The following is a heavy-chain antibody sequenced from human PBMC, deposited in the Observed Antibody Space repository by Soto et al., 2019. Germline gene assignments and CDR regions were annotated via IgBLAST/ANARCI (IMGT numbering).Heavy chain of an antibody. CDR1: GFTFSSYA. J-gene: IGHJ6*02. CDR3: AKLRDLYYYGMDV. V-gene: IGHV3-23*01. D-gene: IGHD3-16*01. CDR2: ISGSGGST. Sequence: SGGSLRLSCAASGFTFSSYAMSWVRQAPGKGLEWVSAISGSGGSTYYADSVKGRFTISRDNSKNTLYLQMNSLRAEDAAVYYCAKLRDLYYYGMDVWGQGTTVTVSS.